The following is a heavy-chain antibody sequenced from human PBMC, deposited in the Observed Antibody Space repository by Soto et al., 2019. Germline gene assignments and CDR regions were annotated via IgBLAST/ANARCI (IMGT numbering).Heavy chain of an antibody. Sequence: SETLSFTCAVYGGPFSGYYWSWIRQPPGKGLEWIGEINHSGSTNYNPSLKSRVTISVDTSKNQFSLKLSSVTAADTAVYYCARGHYYDSSPPYAFDIWGQGTMVTVSS. CDR3: ARGHYYDSSPPYAFDI. CDR2: INHSGST. J-gene: IGHJ3*02. V-gene: IGHV4-34*01. D-gene: IGHD3-22*01. CDR1: GGPFSGYY.